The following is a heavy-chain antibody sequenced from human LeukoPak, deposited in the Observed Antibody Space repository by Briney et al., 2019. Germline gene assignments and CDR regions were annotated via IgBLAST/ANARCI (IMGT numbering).Heavy chain of an antibody. CDR2: INPNSGDT. J-gene: IGHJ6*02. D-gene: IGHD3-3*01. Sequence: ASVKVSCKASGYTFTGYHMHWVRQAPGQGLEWMGRINPNSGDTNNAQKFQGWVTMTRDTSISTAYMELSRLRSDNTAVYYCARGGRGIRFWAHRRDGMDVWGQGTTVTVSS. CDR1: GYTFTGYH. CDR3: ARGGRGIRFWAHRRDGMDV. V-gene: IGHV1-2*04.